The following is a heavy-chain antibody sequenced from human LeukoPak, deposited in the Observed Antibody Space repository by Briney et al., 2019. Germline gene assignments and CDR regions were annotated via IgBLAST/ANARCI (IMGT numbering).Heavy chain of an antibody. V-gene: IGHV4-38-2*01. Sequence: PSETLSLTCAVSGYSISSGYYWGWIRQPPGKGLEWIGSIYHSGSTYYNPSLKSRVTISVDTSKNQFSLKLSSVTAADTAVYYCARFGEYYYDSSDYYYEPYYFDYWGQGTLVTVSS. CDR1: GYSISSGYY. J-gene: IGHJ4*02. CDR3: ARFGEYYYDSSDYYYEPYYFDY. CDR2: IYHSGST. D-gene: IGHD3-22*01.